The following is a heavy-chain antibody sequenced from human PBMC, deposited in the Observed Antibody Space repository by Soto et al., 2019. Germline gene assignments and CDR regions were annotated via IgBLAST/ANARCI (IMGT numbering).Heavy chain of an antibody. J-gene: IGHJ4*01. CDR3: AALWFGELAFNY. D-gene: IGHD3-10*01. CDR1: CYSIRSVYY. CDR2: VYHNGIM. Sequence: TAETLSLTCSVSCYSIRSVYYWGWVRQAPGKGLEWLGSVYHNGIMFHNPSFQSRVTISVDTSKNQFSLNLRSVTAADTAVYYCAALWFGELAFNYWGHGILVTVSS. V-gene: IGHV4-38-2*02.